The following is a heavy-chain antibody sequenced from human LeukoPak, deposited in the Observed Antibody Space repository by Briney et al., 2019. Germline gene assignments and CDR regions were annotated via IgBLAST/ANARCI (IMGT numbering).Heavy chain of an antibody. J-gene: IGHJ4*02. CDR1: GGSVTSGPNY. CDR2: IQTSGRV. CDR3: ARDRGNGDYGDYFNS. V-gene: IGHV4-61*02. D-gene: IGHD4-17*01. Sequence: PSQTLSLTCSVSGGSVTSGPNYWNWIRRPAGKGLEWIGRIQTSGRVNYNPSLKSRVTVYLDTPKNLVSLQLTPVTAAYTAVYYCARDRGNGDYGDYFNSWGQGTQVTVSS.